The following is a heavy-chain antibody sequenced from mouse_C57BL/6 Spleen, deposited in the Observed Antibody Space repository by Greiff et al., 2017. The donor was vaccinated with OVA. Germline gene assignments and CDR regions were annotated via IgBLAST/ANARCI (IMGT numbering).Heavy chain of an antibody. D-gene: IGHD1-1*01. CDR3: TSDYGSEDWYFDV. Sequence: DVMLVESGEGLVKPGGSLKLSCAASGFTFSSYAMSWVRQTPEKRLEWVAYISSGGDYIYYADTVKGRFTISRDNARNTLYLQMSSLKSEDTAMYYCTSDYGSEDWYFDVWGTGTTVTVSS. CDR1: GFTFSSYA. V-gene: IGHV5-9-1*02. CDR2: ISSGGDYI. J-gene: IGHJ1*03.